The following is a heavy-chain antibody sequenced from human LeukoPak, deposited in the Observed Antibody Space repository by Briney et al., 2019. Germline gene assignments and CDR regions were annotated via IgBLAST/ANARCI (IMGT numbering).Heavy chain of an antibody. V-gene: IGHV3-23*01. Sequence: PGGSLRLSCAASGFTFSSYAMSWVRQAPGKGLEWVSATSGSGGSTYYADSVKGRFTISRDNSKNTLYLQMNSLRAEDTAVYYCAKSKSGSYSPDAFDIWGQGTMVTVSS. CDR1: GFTFSSYA. J-gene: IGHJ3*02. CDR3: AKSKSGSYSPDAFDI. D-gene: IGHD1-26*01. CDR2: TSGSGGST.